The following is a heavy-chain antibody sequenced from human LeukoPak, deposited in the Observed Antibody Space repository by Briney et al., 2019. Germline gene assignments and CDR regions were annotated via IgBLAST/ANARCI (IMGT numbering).Heavy chain of an antibody. CDR1: GFTSSSYW. V-gene: IGHV3-7*01. D-gene: IGHD1-26*01. J-gene: IGHJ4*02. Sequence: GGSLRLSCAASGFTSSSYWMSWVRQAPGKGLEWVANIKQDGSEKYYVDSVKGRFTISRDNAENSLYLQMNSLRAEDTAVYYCARDKIVGATYFDYWGQGTLVTVSS. CDR3: ARDKIVGATYFDY. CDR2: IKQDGSEK.